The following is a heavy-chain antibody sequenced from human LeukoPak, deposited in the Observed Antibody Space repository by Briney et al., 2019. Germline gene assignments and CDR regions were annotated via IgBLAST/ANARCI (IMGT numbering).Heavy chain of an antibody. CDR1: GYSFTSYW. CDR2: IYPCDSDT. J-gene: IGHJ3*02. Sequence: GESLKISCKGSGYSFTSYWIGWVLQMPGKGLEWMGIIYPCDSDTRYSPSFQGQVTISADKSISTAYLQWSSLKASDTAMYYCASPLRGVIKLDAFDIWGQGTMVTVSS. V-gene: IGHV5-51*01. CDR3: ASPLRGVIKLDAFDI. D-gene: IGHD3-10*01.